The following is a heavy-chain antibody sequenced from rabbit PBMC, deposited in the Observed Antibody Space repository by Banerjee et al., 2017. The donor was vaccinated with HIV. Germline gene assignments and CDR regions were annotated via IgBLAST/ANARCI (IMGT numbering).Heavy chain of an antibody. Sequence: QEQLVESGGDLVKPGASLTLTCTASGFSFSRGYYMCWVRQAPGKGLEWIACIYTTSASTWYASWVNGRFTISKTSSTTVTLQMTSLTAADTATYFCARSAYHTYGHVNYFNLWGPGTLVTVS. CDR3: ARSAYHTYGHVNYFNL. CDR2: IYTTSAST. V-gene: IGHV1S45*01. CDR1: GFSFSRGYY. D-gene: IGHD6-1*01. J-gene: IGHJ4*01.